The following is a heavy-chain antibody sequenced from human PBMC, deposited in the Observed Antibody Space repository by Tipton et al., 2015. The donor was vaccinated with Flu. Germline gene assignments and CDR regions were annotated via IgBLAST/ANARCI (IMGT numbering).Heavy chain of an antibody. V-gene: IGHV4-38-2*01. CDR1: GDSISSGYY. J-gene: IGHJ4*02. CDR3: ARSTYHYGSGSSDY. Sequence: TLFLTCSVSGDSISSGYYWGWIRQPPGKGLEWIGCISHSGRTYYNPSLKSRVTISVDTAKNQFSQRLSSATAADTAGYYCARSTYHYGSGSSDYWGQGTLVTVSS. D-gene: IGHD3-10*01. CDR2: ISHSGRT.